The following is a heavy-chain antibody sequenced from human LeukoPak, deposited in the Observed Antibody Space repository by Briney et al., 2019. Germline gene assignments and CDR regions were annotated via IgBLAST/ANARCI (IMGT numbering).Heavy chain of an antibody. Sequence: GGSLRLSCAASGFTFSSYSMNWVRQAPGKGLEWVSYISSSSSTIYYADSVKGRFTISRDNAKNSLYLQMNSLRAEDTAVYYCARGPPIAVAGTFDYWGQGTLVTVSS. CDR2: ISSSSSTI. CDR3: ARGPPIAVAGTFDY. J-gene: IGHJ4*02. CDR1: GFTFSSYS. V-gene: IGHV3-48*04. D-gene: IGHD6-19*01.